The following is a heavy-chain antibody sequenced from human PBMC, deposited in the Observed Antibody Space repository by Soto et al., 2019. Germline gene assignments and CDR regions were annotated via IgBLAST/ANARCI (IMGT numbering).Heavy chain of an antibody. D-gene: IGHD2-15*01. J-gene: IGHJ4*02. CDR3: ARDGGGYYLDY. CDR2: ISSNGGST. V-gene: IGHV3-64*01. Sequence: EVQLVESGGGLVQPGGSLRLSCAASGFTFSSYAMHWVRQAPGKGLEYVSAISSNGGSTYYANSVKGRFTISRDNSKNTLYLQMGRLRAEDMAVYYWARDGGGYYLDYWGQGTLVTGSS. CDR1: GFTFSSYA.